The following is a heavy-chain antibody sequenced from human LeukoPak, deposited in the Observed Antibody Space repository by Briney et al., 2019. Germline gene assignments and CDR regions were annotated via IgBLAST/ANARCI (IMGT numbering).Heavy chain of an antibody. CDR1: GFTFSSYA. D-gene: IGHD3-22*01. Sequence: PGRSLRLSCAASGFTFSSYAMHWVRQAPGKGLEWVAVISYDGSNKYYADSVKGRFTISRDNSKNTLYLQMNSLRAEDTAVYYCARDKYYYDSSGSWGYYYGMDVWGQGTTVTVSS. CDR2: ISYDGSNK. J-gene: IGHJ6*02. V-gene: IGHV3-30-3*01. CDR3: ARDKYYYDSSGSWGYYYGMDV.